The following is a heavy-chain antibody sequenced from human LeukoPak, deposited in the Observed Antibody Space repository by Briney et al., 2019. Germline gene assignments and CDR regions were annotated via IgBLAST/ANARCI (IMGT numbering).Heavy chain of an antibody. Sequence: PSETLSLTCTVSGGSISSGDYYWSWIRQPPGKGLEWIGYIYYSGSTYCNPSLKSRVTISVDTSKNQFSLKLSSVTAADTAVYYCARGTVAGKTFDYWGQGTLVTVSS. D-gene: IGHD6-19*01. CDR1: GGSISSGDYY. CDR2: IYYSGST. V-gene: IGHV4-30-4*01. CDR3: ARGTVAGKTFDY. J-gene: IGHJ4*02.